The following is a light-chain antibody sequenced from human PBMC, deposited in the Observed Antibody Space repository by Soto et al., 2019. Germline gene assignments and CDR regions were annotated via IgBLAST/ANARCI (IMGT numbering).Light chain of an antibody. CDR2: DAS. CDR1: QNVSRF. Sequence: EIVLTQSPATLSLSPGERATLSCRASQNVSRFLAWYQRRPGQAPRLLIYDASNRASDIPARFSGSGSGTDFTLTINSLQSEDFAVYYCQHYVNWPLTFGGGTKVESK. J-gene: IGKJ4*01. V-gene: IGKV3-11*01. CDR3: QHYVNWPLT.